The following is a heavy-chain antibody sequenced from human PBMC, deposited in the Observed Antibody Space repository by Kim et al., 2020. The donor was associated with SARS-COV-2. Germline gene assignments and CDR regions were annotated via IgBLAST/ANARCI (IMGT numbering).Heavy chain of an antibody. D-gene: IGHD2-21*02. CDR2: IIPIFGTA. CDR3: ARVTDRSGDCHICLGDAFDI. Sequence: SVKVSCKASGGTFSSYAISWVRQAPGQGLEWMGGIIPIFGTANYAQKFQGRVTITADESTSTAYMELSSLRSEDTAVYYCARVTDRSGDCHICLGDAFDIWGQWTMVTVSS. CDR1: GGTFSSYA. V-gene: IGHV1-69*13. J-gene: IGHJ3*02.